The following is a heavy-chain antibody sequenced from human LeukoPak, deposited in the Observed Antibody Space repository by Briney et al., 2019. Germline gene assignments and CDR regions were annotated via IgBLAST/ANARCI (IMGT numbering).Heavy chain of an antibody. D-gene: IGHD6-13*01. CDR1: GYTFTGYY. CDR2: INPNSGGT. V-gene: IGHV1-2*02. Sequence: ASVKVSCKASGYTFTGYYMHWVRQAPGQGLEWMGWINPNSGGTNYAQKFQGRVTMTRDTSISTAYMELSRLRSDDTAVYYCARGLAMHSSSWYLVGATGEHYGMDVWGQGTTVTVSS. J-gene: IGHJ6*02. CDR3: ARGLAMHSSSWYLVGATGEHYGMDV.